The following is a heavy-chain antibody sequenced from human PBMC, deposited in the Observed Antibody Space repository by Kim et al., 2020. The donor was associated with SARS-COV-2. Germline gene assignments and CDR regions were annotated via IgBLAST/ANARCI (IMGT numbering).Heavy chain of an antibody. Sequence: GGSLRLSCVASGFAINNYAMGWVRQAPGKGLEWVAVSGTLTEYADSVKGRLTISRDNSRNTVYLQMNSLRVDDTAIYFCAKAIGDNNYFASWGQGTLVTVSS. CDR1: GFAINNYA. CDR3: AKAIGDNNYFAS. J-gene: IGHJ4*02. CDR2: VSGTLT. D-gene: IGHD2-21*01. V-gene: IGHV3-23*01.